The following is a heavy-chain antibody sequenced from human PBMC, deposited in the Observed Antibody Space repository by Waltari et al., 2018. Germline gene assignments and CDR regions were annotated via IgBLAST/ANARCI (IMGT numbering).Heavy chain of an antibody. CDR1: GYPFTGYY. J-gene: IGHJ4*02. D-gene: IGHD5-18*01. CDR2: INPNSGGT. Sequence: QVQLVQSGAEVTKPGASAKVSCKASGYPFTGYYMPWVRPAPGQGLEWMGWINPNSGGTNYAQKFQGRVTMTRDTSISTAYMELSRLRSDDTAVYYCARVGNRYSYGSPFDYWGQGTLVTVSS. V-gene: IGHV1-2*02. CDR3: ARVGNRYSYGSPFDY.